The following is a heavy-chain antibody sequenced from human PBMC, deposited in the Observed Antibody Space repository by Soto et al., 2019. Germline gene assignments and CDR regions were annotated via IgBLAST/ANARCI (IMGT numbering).Heavy chain of an antibody. Sequence: VQLVQSGAEVKKPGASVKVSCKASGYTFTSFGISWVRQAPGQGLEWMGWISAYNGNTNYAENLQGRVTMPTDTSTSTAYMELRSLRSDDTAVYYCAREHRGGTDAFDIWGQGTMVTVSS. CDR2: ISAYNGNT. CDR1: GYTFTSFG. D-gene: IGHD2-15*01. CDR3: AREHRGGTDAFDI. V-gene: IGHV1-18*01. J-gene: IGHJ3*02.